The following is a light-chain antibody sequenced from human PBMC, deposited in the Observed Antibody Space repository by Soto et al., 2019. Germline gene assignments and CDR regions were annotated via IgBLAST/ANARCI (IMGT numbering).Light chain of an antibody. J-gene: IGLJ3*02. CDR2: EVS. CDR1: SSDVGGYNY. V-gene: IGLV2-8*01. CDR3: SSYAGSNNWV. Sequence: QSALTQPPSASGSPGQSVTISCTGTSSDVGGYNYVSWYQQHPGKAPKLMIYEVSKRPSGVPDRFSGSKSGNKASLTVSGLQAEDAADYYCSSYAGSNNWVFGGGTKLTVL.